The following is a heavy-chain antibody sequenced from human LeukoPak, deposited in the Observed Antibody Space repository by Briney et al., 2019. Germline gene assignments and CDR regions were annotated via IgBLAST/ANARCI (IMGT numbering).Heavy chain of an antibody. Sequence: EASVKVSCKASGYTFTGYYMHWVRQAPGQGLEWMGWINPNSGGTNYAQKFQGRVTMTRDTSISTAYMELSRLRSDDTAVYYCAREHEQQLATRGFDLWGRGTLVTVSS. CDR2: INPNSGGT. CDR3: AREHEQQLATRGFDL. D-gene: IGHD6-13*01. CDR1: GYTFTGYY. J-gene: IGHJ2*01. V-gene: IGHV1-2*02.